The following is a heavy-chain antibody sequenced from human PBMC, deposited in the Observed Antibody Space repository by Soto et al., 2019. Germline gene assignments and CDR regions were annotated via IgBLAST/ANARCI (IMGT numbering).Heavy chain of an antibody. CDR1: GGSISSGGYY. CDR2: IYYSGST. J-gene: IGHJ1*01. Sequence: QVQLQESGPGLVKPSQTLSLTCTVSGGSISSGGYYWSWIRQHPGKGLEWIGYIYYSGSTYYNPSLKGRVTISVDTYKNQFSLKLSSVTAADTAVYYCARAKSPIYCSSTSCYKDAEYFQHWGQGTLVTVSS. CDR3: ARAKSPIYCSSTSCYKDAEYFQH. V-gene: IGHV4-31*03. D-gene: IGHD2-2*02.